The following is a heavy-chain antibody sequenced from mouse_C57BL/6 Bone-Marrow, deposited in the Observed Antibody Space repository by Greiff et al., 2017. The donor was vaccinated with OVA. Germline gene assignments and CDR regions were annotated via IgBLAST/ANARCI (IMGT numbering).Heavy chain of an antibody. Sequence: QVQLQQPGAELVKPGASVTLSCKASGYTFTSYWMHWVKQRPGQGLEWIGMIHPNSGSTNYNEKFKSKATLTVDKSSSTAYMQLSSLTSEDSAVYYCAMNYGSSPWFAYWGQGTLVTVSA. D-gene: IGHD1-1*01. CDR3: AMNYGSSPWFAY. CDR1: GYTFTSYW. V-gene: IGHV1-64*01. CDR2: IHPNSGST. J-gene: IGHJ3*01.